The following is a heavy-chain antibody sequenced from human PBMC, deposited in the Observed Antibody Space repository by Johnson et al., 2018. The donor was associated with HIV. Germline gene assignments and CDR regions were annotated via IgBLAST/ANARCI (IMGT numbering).Heavy chain of an antibody. CDR3: AKSPAKDHGGNSGAFDI. CDR1: GFTFSSYA. V-gene: IGHV3-48*04. Sequence: VQLVESGGGVVQPGKSLRLSCAASGFTFSSYAIHWVRQAPDKGLEWVSYISSSGSTIYYADSVKGRFTISRDNAKNSLYLQMNSLRAEDTAVYYCAKSPAKDHGGNSGAFDIWGQGTMVTVSS. CDR2: ISSSGSTI. D-gene: IGHD4-23*01. J-gene: IGHJ3*02.